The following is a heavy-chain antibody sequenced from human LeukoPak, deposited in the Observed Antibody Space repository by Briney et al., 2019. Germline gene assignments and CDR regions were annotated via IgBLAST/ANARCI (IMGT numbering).Heavy chain of an antibody. Sequence: PSETLSLTCSVSGGSITSYYWSWIRQPPGKGLEWIGYNYNSGNTNYNPSLKSRVTISLDTSKNQFSLKLTSVTAADTAIYYCASGGYCGTTSCYPKWFDPWGQGTLVTVSS. CDR3: ASGGYCGTTSCYPKWFDP. V-gene: IGHV4-59*01. CDR1: GGSITSYY. J-gene: IGHJ5*02. D-gene: IGHD2-2*01. CDR2: NYNSGNT.